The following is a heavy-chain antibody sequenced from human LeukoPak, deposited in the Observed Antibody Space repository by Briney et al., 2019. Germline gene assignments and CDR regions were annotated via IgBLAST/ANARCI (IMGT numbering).Heavy chain of an antibody. D-gene: IGHD1-26*01. Sequence: PGGSLRLSCTASGFTFSSFAMSWDRQAPGMGLEWVSAITDSGSSAYYADSVKGRRFTISRDNSKNTLYLQMNGLRAEDTAVYYCAKHSGSYGFDYWGQGTLVTVSS. V-gene: IGHV3-23*01. J-gene: IGHJ4*02. CDR2: ITDSGSSA. CDR3: AKHSGSYGFDY. CDR1: GFTFSSFA.